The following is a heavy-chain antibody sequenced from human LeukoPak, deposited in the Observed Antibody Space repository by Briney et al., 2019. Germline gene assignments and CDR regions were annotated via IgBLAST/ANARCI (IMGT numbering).Heavy chain of an antibody. D-gene: IGHD3-10*01. CDR1: GYTFTGYY. CDR2: INPSSGGT. J-gene: IGHJ4*02. V-gene: IGHV1-2*02. CDR3: ARDLKSKIRGAMNY. Sequence: ASVKVSCKASGYTFTGYYMHWVRQAPGQGLEWMGWINPSSGGTNYAQKFQGRVTMTRDTSISTAYMELSRLRSDDTAVYYCARDLKSKIRGAMNYWGQGTLVTVSS.